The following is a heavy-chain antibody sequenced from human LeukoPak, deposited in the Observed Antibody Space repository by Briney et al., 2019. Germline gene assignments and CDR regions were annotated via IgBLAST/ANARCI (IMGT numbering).Heavy chain of an antibody. D-gene: IGHD3-10*01. CDR3: ARRRVYYGSGSYYKGIDY. V-gene: IGHV4-39*07. CDR2: IYYSGST. Sequence: TSETLSLTCTVSGASISSSSYYWGWIRQPPGKGLEWIGSIYYSGSTYYNPSLKSRVTMSVDTSKNQFSLKLSSVTAADTAVYYCARRRVYYGSGSYYKGIDYWGQGTLVTVSS. CDR1: GASISSSSYY. J-gene: IGHJ4*02.